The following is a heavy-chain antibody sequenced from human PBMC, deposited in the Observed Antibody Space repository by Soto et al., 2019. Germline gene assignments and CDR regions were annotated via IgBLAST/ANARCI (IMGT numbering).Heavy chain of an antibody. Sequence: PSETLSLTCNVSGGSIRSYYWNWIRQPPGKTLEWIGDVYYSGSANYNPSLKSRVTISVDMSKNQFSLKLNSVTAADTAVHYCARGSMVRGPTPFDYWGQGTLVTVSS. V-gene: IGHV4-59*01. CDR2: VYYSGSA. CDR1: GGSIRSYY. CDR3: ARGSMVRGPTPFDY. D-gene: IGHD3-10*01. J-gene: IGHJ4*02.